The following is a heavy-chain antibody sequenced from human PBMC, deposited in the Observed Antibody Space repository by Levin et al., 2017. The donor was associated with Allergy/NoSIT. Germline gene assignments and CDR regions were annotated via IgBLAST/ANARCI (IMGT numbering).Heavy chain of an antibody. CDR1: GGSISSYY. J-gene: IGHJ6*03. V-gene: IGHV4-59*01. CDR3: ARVRRVAATLYYYYYMDV. D-gene: IGHD2-15*01. Sequence: SETLSLTCTVSGGSISSYYWSWIRQPPGKGLEWIGYIYYSGSTNYNPSLKSRVTISVDTSKNQFSLKLSSVTAADTAVYYCARVRRVAATLYYYYYMDVWGKGTTVTVSS. CDR2: IYYSGST.